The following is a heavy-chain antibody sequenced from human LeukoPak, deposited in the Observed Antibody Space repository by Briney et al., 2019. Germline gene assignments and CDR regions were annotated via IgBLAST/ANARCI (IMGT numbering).Heavy chain of an antibody. CDR1: GFTFSGSA. J-gene: IGHJ4*02. Sequence: GGSLKLSCAASGFTFSGSAMHWVRQASGKGLEWVDRIRSKANSYATAYAASVKGRFTISRDDSKNTAYLQMNSLKTEDTAVYYCTRHFLTGYYYYFDYWGQGTLVTVSS. D-gene: IGHD3-9*01. CDR2: IRSKANSYAT. V-gene: IGHV3-73*01. CDR3: TRHFLTGYYYYFDY.